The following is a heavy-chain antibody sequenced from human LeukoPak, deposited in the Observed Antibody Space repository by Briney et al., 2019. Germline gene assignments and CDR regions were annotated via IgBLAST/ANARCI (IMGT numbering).Heavy chain of an antibody. CDR2: ITGNGGRT. D-gene: IGHD3-10*01. J-gene: IGHJ4*02. CDR1: GFTFSSNA. CDR3: AKDAVAPGSSGDYFDY. Sequence: GGSLRLSCAASGFTFSSNAMSWVRQAPGKGLEWVSVITGNGGRTDYADSVKGRFTISRDNSKNTLSLQMNSLRAEDTAVYYCAKDAVAPGSSGDYFDYWGQGTLVTVFS. V-gene: IGHV3-23*01.